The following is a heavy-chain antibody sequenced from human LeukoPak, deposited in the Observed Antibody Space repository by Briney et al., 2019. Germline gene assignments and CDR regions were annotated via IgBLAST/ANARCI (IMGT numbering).Heavy chain of an antibody. V-gene: IGHV3-74*01. Sequence: GGSLRLSCAASGFTFSNYWMHWVRHAPGRGRVWVSSIKSNGRTTSYADSVKGRFTISRDNAKNTLYLQMNSLRVEDTAVYYCARDGRLDGYNGIVDNWGQGTLVTVSS. CDR3: ARDGRLDGYNGIVDN. J-gene: IGHJ4*02. CDR1: GFTFSNYW. CDR2: IKSNGRTT. D-gene: IGHD5-24*01.